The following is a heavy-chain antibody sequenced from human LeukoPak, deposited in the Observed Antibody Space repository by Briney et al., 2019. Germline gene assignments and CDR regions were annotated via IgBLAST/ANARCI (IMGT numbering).Heavy chain of an antibody. V-gene: IGHV3-53*01. Sequence: GGSLRLSCAASGFTFSSYAMSWVRQAPGKGLEWVSVIYSGGSTYYADSVKGRFTISRDNSKNTLYLQMNSLRAEDTAVYYCAGVHYYDPYYFDYWGQGTLVTVSS. CDR1: GFTFSSYA. D-gene: IGHD3-22*01. CDR3: AGVHYYDPYYFDY. CDR2: IYSGGST. J-gene: IGHJ4*02.